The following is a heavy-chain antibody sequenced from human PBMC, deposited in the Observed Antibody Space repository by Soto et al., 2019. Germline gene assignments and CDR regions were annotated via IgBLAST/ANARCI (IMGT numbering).Heavy chain of an antibody. CDR1: GGSVSSTRW. CDR3: ARHHDY. V-gene: IGHV4-4*02. CDR2: IYHSGST. Sequence: PSETLSLTCTVSGGSVSSTRWWSWIRQSPGKGLEWIGYIYHSGSTNYNPSLKSRVTISVDTSKNQFSLKLSSVTAADTAVYYCARHHDYWGQGTLVTVSS. J-gene: IGHJ4*02.